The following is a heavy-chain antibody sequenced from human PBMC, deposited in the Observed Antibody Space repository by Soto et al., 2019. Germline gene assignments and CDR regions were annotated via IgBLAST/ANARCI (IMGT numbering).Heavy chain of an antibody. J-gene: IGHJ4*02. Sequence: GGSLRLSCAASGFTFSNAWMSWVRQAPGKGLEWVGRIKSKTDGGTTDYAAPVKGRFTISRDDSKNTLYLQMNSLKTEDTAVYYCTTDRLQIKLRFARAYYFDYWGQGTLVTVSS. CDR3: TTDRLQIKLRFARAYYFDY. CDR1: GFTFSNAW. D-gene: IGHD5-12*01. V-gene: IGHV3-15*01. CDR2: IKSKTDGGTT.